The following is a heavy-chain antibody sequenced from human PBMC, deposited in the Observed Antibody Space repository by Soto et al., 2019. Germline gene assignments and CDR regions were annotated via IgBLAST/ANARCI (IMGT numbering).Heavy chain of an antibody. CDR2: IWFDGSNK. Sequence: GGSLRLSCAVSGFTFSGYGMHWVRQAPGKGLEWVAVIWFDGSNKNYADSVKGRFTISRDDSKSTLYLQMNSLRAEDTAVYYCTRDRDSRRRWDYFDHWGQGTLVTVSS. V-gene: IGHV3-33*01. J-gene: IGHJ4*02. CDR3: TRDRDSRRRWDYFDH. D-gene: IGHD4-4*01. CDR1: GFTFSGYG.